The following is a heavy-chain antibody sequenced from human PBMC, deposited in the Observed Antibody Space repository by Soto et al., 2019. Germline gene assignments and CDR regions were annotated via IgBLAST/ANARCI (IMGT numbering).Heavy chain of an antibody. V-gene: IGHV1-69*13. CDR1: GGTFNSIG. Sequence: SVKVSCKAYGGTFNSIGIKWVRQAPGQGLEWVGGIIPVFGTINYAQKFRGRVTITADASTSTSYMELSSLRSDDTAVYYCAIENWGPGGHYFDYWGQGTLVTVSS. CDR3: AIENWGPGGHYFDY. J-gene: IGHJ4*02. CDR2: IIPVFGTI. D-gene: IGHD7-27*01.